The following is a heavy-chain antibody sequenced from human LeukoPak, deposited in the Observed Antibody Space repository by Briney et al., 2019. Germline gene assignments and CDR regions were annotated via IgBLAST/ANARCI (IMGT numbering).Heavy chain of an antibody. J-gene: IGHJ6*03. CDR1: GGYISSGGYS. CDR3: ARPKPDGPQAWYMDV. V-gene: IGHV4-31*11. Sequence: SQTLSLTCAVSGGYISSGGYSWSWIRQPPGKGLEWIGYIYYSGSTYYNPSLKSRVTISVDTSKNQFSLKLSSVTAADTAVYYCARPKPDGPQAWYMDVWGKGTTVTVSS. D-gene: IGHD5-24*01. CDR2: IYYSGST.